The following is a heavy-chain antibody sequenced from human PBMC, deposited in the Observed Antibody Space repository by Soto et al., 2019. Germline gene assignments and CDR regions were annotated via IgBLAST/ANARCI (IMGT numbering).Heavy chain of an antibody. CDR3: ARHGHNSSSWYSWGGYYYYGMDV. D-gene: IGHD6-13*01. CDR2: IYYSGST. Sequence: SETLSLTCTVSGGSISSSSYYWGWIRQPPGKGLEWIGSIYYSGSTYYNPSLKSRVTISVDTSKNQFSLKLSSVTAADTAVYYCARHGHNSSSWYSWGGYYYYGMDVWGQGTTVTVSS. J-gene: IGHJ6*02. CDR1: GGSISSSSYY. V-gene: IGHV4-39*01.